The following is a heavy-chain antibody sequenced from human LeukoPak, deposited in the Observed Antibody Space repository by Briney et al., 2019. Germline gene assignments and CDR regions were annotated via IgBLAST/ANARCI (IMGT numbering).Heavy chain of an antibody. CDR1: GGSFSGYY. J-gene: IGHJ4*02. V-gene: IGHV4-34*01. Sequence: SETLSLTCAVYGGSFSGYYWSWNRQPPRKGLEWIGEINHSGSTNYNPSLKSRVTLSVDTSKNQFSLKLSSVTAADTAVYYCARVTSGSSYRPFDYWGQGTLVTVSS. D-gene: IGHD3-10*01. CDR2: INHSGST. CDR3: ARVTSGSSYRPFDY.